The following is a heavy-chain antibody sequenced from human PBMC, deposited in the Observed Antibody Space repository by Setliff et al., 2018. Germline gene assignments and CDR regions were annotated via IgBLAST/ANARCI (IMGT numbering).Heavy chain of an antibody. CDR1: GGTFSSYA. CDR3: ARSGGRCSGGSCPSGEY. V-gene: IGHV1-69*05. Sequence: GASVKVSCKASGGTFSSYAISWVRQAPGQGLEWMGGIIPIFGTANYAQKFRGRVTITTDESTSTAYMELSSLGSEDTAVYYCARSGGRCSGGSCPSGEYWGQGTLVTVSS. J-gene: IGHJ4*02. CDR2: IIPIFGTA. D-gene: IGHD2-15*01.